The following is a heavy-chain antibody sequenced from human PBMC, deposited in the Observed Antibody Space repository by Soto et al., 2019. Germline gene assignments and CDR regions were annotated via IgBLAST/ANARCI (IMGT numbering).Heavy chain of an antibody. CDR3: ARTLYNWNDPFDY. CDR1: GGTFSSYA. D-gene: IGHD1-1*01. V-gene: IGHV1-69*13. Sequence: SVKVSCKASGGTFSSYAISWVRQAPGQGLEWMGGIIPIFGTANYAQKFQGRVTITADESTSTAYMELSSLRSEDTAVYYCARTLYNWNDPFDYWGQGTLVTVSS. CDR2: IIPIFGTA. J-gene: IGHJ4*02.